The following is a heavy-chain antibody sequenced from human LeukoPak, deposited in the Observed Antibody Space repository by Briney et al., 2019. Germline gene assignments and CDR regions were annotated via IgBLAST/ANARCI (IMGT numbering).Heavy chain of an antibody. Sequence: GGSLRLSCAASGFTFSSYWMSWVRQAPGKGLEWVANIKQDGSEKYYVDSVKSRFTISRDNAKNSLYLQMNSLRAEDTAVYYCASVLLRRYYFDYWGQGTLVTVSS. J-gene: IGHJ4*02. V-gene: IGHV3-7*03. D-gene: IGHD2-15*01. CDR2: IKQDGSEK. CDR3: ASVLLRRYYFDY. CDR1: GFTFSSYW.